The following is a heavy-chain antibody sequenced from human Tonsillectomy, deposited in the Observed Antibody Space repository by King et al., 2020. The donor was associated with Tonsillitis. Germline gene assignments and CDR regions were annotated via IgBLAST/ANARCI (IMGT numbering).Heavy chain of an antibody. D-gene: IGHD5-18*01. CDR3: AGDEYSYGYTGGDYFDY. CDR2: INPNSGGT. V-gene: IGHV1-2*02. J-gene: IGHJ4*02. Sequence: QLVQSGAEVKKPGASVKVSCKASGYTFTGYYMHWVRQAPGQGLEWMGWINPNSGGTNYAQKFQGRVTMTRDTSISTASMELSRLRSDDTAVYYGAGDEYSYGYTGGDYFDYWGQGTLVTVSS. CDR1: GYTFTGYY.